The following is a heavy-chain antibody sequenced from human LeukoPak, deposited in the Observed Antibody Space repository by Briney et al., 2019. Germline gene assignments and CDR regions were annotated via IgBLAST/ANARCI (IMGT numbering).Heavy chain of an antibody. CDR2: ISGTGNRT. D-gene: IGHD2-15*01. CDR3: AKWGCSGGSCYPFDY. J-gene: IGHJ4*02. V-gene: IGHV3-23*01. CDR1: GFTFSSYA. Sequence: GGSLRPSCAASGFTFSSYAMGWVRQAPGKGLEWVSAISGTGNRTYYADSVKGRFTISRDNSKNTLYLQMNSLRAEDTAVYYCAKWGCSGGSCYPFDYWGQGTLVTVSS.